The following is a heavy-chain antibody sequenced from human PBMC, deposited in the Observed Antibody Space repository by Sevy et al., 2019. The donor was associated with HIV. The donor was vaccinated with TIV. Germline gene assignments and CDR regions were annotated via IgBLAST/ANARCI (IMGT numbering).Heavy chain of an antibody. V-gene: IGHV3-30*18. CDR2: ISYDGSNK. CDR3: AKGDDLEDIVVVPAAFLDY. J-gene: IGHJ4*02. CDR1: GFTFSSYG. D-gene: IGHD2-2*01. Sequence: GESLKISCAASGFTFSSYGMHWVRQAPGKGLEWVAVISYDGSNKYYADSVKGRFTISRDNSKNTLYLQMNSLRAEDTAVYYCAKGDDLEDIVVVPAAFLDYWGQGTLVTVSS.